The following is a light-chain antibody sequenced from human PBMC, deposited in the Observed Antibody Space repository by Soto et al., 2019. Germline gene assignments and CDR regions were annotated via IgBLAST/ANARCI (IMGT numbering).Light chain of an antibody. CDR2: DDS. J-gene: IGLJ3*02. V-gene: IGLV3-21*02. CDR1: NIGSKR. CDR3: QVWDSSSYHQV. Sequence: SYELTQPPAVSVAPGQTSRINCGGNNIGSKRVHWYQQKPGQAPLLGVYDDSDRPSGIPERFSGSNSGNTATLTISRVEAGDEADYYCQVWDSSSYHQVFAGGTKLTVL.